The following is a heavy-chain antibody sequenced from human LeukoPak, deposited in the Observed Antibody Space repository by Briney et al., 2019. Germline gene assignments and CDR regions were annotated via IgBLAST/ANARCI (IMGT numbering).Heavy chain of an antibody. Sequence: GGSLRLSCAASGFTFDDYGMSWVRQAPGKGLEWVSGINWNGGSTGYADSVKGRFTISRDNAKNSLYLQMNSLRAEDTALYYCARDPGDYYDSSGYYLDYWGKGTLVTVSS. V-gene: IGHV3-20*04. CDR2: INWNGGST. J-gene: IGHJ4*02. CDR3: ARDPGDYYDSSGYYLDY. D-gene: IGHD3-22*01. CDR1: GFTFDDYG.